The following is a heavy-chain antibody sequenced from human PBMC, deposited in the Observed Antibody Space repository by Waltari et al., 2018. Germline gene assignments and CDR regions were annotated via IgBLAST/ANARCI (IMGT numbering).Heavy chain of an antibody. D-gene: IGHD3-22*01. Sequence: QVQLVQSGAEVKKPGASVKVSCKASGYTFTGYYMHWVRQAPGQGLEWMGGIIPIFGTANYAQKFQGRVTITADESTSTAYMELSSLRSEDTAVYYCARTYNYYDSREGHDAFDIWGQGTMVTVSS. CDR3: ARTYNYYDSREGHDAFDI. CDR2: IIPIFGTA. CDR1: GYTFTGYY. J-gene: IGHJ3*02. V-gene: IGHV1-69*01.